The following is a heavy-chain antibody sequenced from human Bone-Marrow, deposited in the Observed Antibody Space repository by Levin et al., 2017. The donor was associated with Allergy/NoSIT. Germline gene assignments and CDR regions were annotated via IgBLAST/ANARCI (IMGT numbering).Heavy chain of an antibody. V-gene: IGHV3-23*01. D-gene: IGHD4-23*01. Sequence: HSGGSLRLSCAASGFAFSSYAMSWVRQAPGKGLQWVSGISGSGASTYYADSLKGRVTISRDNSKDMVFLQIDNLRAEDTAVYYCAKDPHPRWPFGMDIWGLGTTVIVSS. CDR1: GFAFSSYA. CDR3: AKDPHPRWPFGMDI. J-gene: IGHJ6*02. CDR2: ISGSGAST.